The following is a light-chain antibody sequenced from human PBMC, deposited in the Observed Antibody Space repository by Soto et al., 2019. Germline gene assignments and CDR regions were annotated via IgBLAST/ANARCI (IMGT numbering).Light chain of an antibody. CDR1: QSVTSSY. Sequence: EIVLTQSPGTLSLSPGESATLSCGASQSVTSSYLAWYQQKPGQAPRLLIYGASNRASGIPDRFSGSGSGTDFTLTISRLEPEDFAVYYCQQYDTSPRTFGQGTKVEIK. V-gene: IGKV3-20*01. CDR2: GAS. J-gene: IGKJ1*01. CDR3: QQYDTSPRT.